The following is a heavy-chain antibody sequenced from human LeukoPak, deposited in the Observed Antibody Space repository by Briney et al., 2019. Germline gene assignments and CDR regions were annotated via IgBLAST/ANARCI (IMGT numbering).Heavy chain of an antibody. CDR1: GYTFTGYY. D-gene: IGHD3-22*01. CDR2: VSANDGNT. CDR3: TRAPPGMTMMTDY. J-gene: IGHJ4*02. V-gene: IGHV1-18*04. Sequence: ASVKVSCKASGYTFTGYYMHWVRQAPGQGLVWMGWVSANDGNTVYAQRLQGRVTMTTDTSTSVAYMELRSLTSDDTAVYYCTRAPPGMTMMTDYWGQGTLVTVSS.